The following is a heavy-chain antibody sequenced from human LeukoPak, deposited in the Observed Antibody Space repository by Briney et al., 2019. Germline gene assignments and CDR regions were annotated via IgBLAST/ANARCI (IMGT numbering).Heavy chain of an antibody. Sequence: PSETLSLTCTVSADSISTYYWRWIRQPPGKGLEWIGYVSYSGSTNYNPSLKSRVTISVDTSKNQFSLKLSSVTATDTAVYYCVRGYCSGSNCRNWSDPWGQGTLVTVSS. J-gene: IGHJ5*02. CDR3: VRGYCSGSNCRNWSDP. CDR2: VSYSGST. D-gene: IGHD2-15*01. V-gene: IGHV4-59*08. CDR1: ADSISTYY.